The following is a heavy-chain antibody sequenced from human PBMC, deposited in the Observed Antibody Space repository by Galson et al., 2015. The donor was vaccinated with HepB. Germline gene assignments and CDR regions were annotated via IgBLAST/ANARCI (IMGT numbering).Heavy chain of an antibody. CDR3: VRVAVGSSPWFDP. V-gene: IGHV3-11*05. CDR1: GFTFRDFF. J-gene: IGHJ5*02. CDR2: ISPGSSYT. D-gene: IGHD2-21*01. Sequence: SLRLSCAASGFTFRDFFMTWIRQSPGKGLEWLSYISPGSSYTHYADSVKGRFTISRDNARNSIYLQMHNLRVEDTAVYFCVRVAVGSSPWFDPWGQGTLVTVSP.